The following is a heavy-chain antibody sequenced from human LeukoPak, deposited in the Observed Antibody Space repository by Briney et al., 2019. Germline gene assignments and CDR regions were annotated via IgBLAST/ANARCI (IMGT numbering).Heavy chain of an antibody. CDR3: TRDPGPYCSGGSCPDY. CDR1: GFTFGDYA. J-gene: IGHJ4*02. CDR2: IRSKAYGGTT. V-gene: IGHV3-49*03. D-gene: IGHD2-15*01. Sequence: GGSLRLSCTASGFTFGDYAMSWFRQAPGKGLEWVGFIRSKAYGGTTEYAASVKGRFTNSRDDSKSIAYLQMNSLKTEDTAVYYCTRDPGPYCSGGSCPDYWGQGTLVTVSS.